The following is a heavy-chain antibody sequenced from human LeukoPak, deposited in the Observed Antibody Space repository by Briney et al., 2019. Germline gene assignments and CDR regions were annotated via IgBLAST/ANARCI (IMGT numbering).Heavy chain of an antibody. CDR2: INHSGST. Sequence: PSETLSLTCAVYGGSFSGYYWSWIRQPPGKGLEWIGEINHSGSTNYNPSLKSRVTISVDTSKNQFSLKLSSVTAADTAVYYCARGPGYYGSGSYFWFDPWGQGALVTVSS. CDR3: ARGPGYYGSGSYFWFDP. V-gene: IGHV4-34*01. J-gene: IGHJ5*02. CDR1: GGSFSGYY. D-gene: IGHD3-10*01.